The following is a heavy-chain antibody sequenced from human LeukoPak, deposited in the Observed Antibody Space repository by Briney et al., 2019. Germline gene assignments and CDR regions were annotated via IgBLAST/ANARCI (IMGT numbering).Heavy chain of an antibody. Sequence: SVKVSCKASGGTFSSYAISWVRQAPGQGLEWMGRIIPILGIANYAQKFQGRVTITADKSTSTAYMELSSLRSEDTAVYYCAKAYYYDSSGYCDYWGQGTLVTVSS. CDR3: AKAYYYDSSGYCDY. CDR1: GGTFSSYA. CDR2: IIPILGIA. V-gene: IGHV1-69*04. J-gene: IGHJ4*02. D-gene: IGHD3-22*01.